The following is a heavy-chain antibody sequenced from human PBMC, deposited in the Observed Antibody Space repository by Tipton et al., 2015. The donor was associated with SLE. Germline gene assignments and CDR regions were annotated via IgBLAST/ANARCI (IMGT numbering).Heavy chain of an antibody. Sequence: TPSLTCTVSGGSISSGSYYWSWIRQPAGKGLEWIGRIYTSGSTNYNPSLKSRVTISVDTSKNQFSLKLSSVTAADTAVYYCARAYLYFDYWGQGTLVTVSS. J-gene: IGHJ4*02. CDR3: ARAYLYFDY. CDR1: GGSISSGSYY. CDR2: IYTSGST. V-gene: IGHV4-61*02.